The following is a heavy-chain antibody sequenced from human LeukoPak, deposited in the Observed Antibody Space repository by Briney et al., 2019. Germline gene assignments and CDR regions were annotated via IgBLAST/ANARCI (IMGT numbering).Heavy chain of an antibody. Sequence: ASVKVSCKASGYTFTSCGISWVRQAPGQGLELMGWISAYNGNTNYAQKLQGRVTMTTDTSTSTAYMELRSLRSDDTAVYYCAREARLIVATILDYWGQGTLVTVSS. J-gene: IGHJ4*02. CDR3: AREARLIVATILDY. V-gene: IGHV1-18*01. D-gene: IGHD5-12*01. CDR1: GYTFTSCG. CDR2: ISAYNGNT.